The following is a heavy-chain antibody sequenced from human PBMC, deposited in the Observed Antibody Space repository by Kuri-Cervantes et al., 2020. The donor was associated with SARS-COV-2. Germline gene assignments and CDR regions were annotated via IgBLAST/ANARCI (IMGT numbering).Heavy chain of an antibody. CDR3: TRYSYYDGAGYRQDAFDI. J-gene: IGHJ3*02. CDR1: GFTFSDCY. CDR2: ISSSGSTI. D-gene: IGHD3-22*01. Sequence: GGSLRLSCAASGFTFSDCYMSWIRQAPGKGLEWVSYISSSGSTIYCADSVKGRFNISRDNAKNSLSLQMNSLRAEDTAVYYCTRYSYYDGAGYRQDAFDIWGQGTMVTVSS. V-gene: IGHV3-11*04.